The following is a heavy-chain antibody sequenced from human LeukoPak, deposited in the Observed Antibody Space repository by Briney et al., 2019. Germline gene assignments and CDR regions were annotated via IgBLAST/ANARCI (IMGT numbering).Heavy chain of an antibody. Sequence: PSETLSLTCTVSGGSISSSSYYWGWIRQPPGKGLEWIGSIYYSGSTYYNPSLKSRVTISVDTSKNQFSLKLSSVTAADTAVYYCARHQETVGAIQGGVDWGQGTLVTVS. CDR3: ARHQETVGAIQGGVD. D-gene: IGHD1-26*01. CDR2: IYYSGST. CDR1: GGSISSSSYY. V-gene: IGHV4-39*01. J-gene: IGHJ4*02.